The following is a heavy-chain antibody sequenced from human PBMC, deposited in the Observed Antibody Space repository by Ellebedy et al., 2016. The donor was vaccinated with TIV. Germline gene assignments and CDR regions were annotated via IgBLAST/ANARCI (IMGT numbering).Heavy chain of an antibody. V-gene: IGHV3-30*18. CDR3: AKDLLELRLAGGY. J-gene: IGHJ4*02. D-gene: IGHD1-7*01. CDR2: ISYDGSNQ. Sequence: GGSLRLXXAASGFLFNTYGMHWVRQAPGKGLEWVAVISYDGSNQYYADSVKGRFTISRDNSKNTLYLQMNSLRAEDTAVYYCAKDLLELRLAGGYWGQGTLVTVSS. CDR1: GFLFNTYG.